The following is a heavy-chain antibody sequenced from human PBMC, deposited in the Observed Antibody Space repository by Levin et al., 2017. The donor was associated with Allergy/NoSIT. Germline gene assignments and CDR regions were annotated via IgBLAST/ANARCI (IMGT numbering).Heavy chain of an antibody. CDR2: LYSGGRT. CDR1: GFNVSTKY. Sequence: SCAASGFNVSTKYMTWVRQAPGKGLEWVSVLYSGGRTHYADSVKGRFTISRDNSSYTLYLQMNSLRAEDTAVYYCARDIRSGYYDSSADDAFDIWGQGTLVTVSS. CDR3: ARDIRSGYYDSSADDAFDI. V-gene: IGHV3-66*01. J-gene: IGHJ3*02. D-gene: IGHD3-22*01.